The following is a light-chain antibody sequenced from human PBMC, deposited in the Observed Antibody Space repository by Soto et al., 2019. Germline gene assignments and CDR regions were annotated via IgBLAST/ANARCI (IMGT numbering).Light chain of an antibody. V-gene: IGKV3-20*01. Sequence: EIVLTQFQGALSLSPGERVTLSCRASQTVSNTYLAWYQQKSGQAPKFLIYGASNRATGIPDRFSVSGSGTDVTLTISRLEPEDFAVYYCQQYGALPPTFGGGTKVEIK. CDR2: GAS. CDR3: QQYGALPPT. CDR1: QTVSNTY. J-gene: IGKJ4*01.